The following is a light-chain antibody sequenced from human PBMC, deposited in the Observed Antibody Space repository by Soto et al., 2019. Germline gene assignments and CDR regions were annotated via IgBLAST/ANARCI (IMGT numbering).Light chain of an antibody. J-gene: IGLJ1*01. CDR2: EVS. CDR3: SSYTSSSTHV. CDR1: SSDVSNYNY. Sequence: QSVLTQPPSASGSPGQSVTISCTGTSSDVSNYNYVSWYQQHPGKAPKLVIYEVSKRPSGVPDRFSGSKSGNTASLTISGLQAEDEADYYCSSYTSSSTHVFGTGTKLTVL. V-gene: IGLV2-8*01.